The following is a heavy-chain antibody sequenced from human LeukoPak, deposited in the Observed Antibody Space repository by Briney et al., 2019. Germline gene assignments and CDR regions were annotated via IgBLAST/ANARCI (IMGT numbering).Heavy chain of an antibody. CDR1: GGSISSYY. D-gene: IGHD2-2*01. Sequence: SETLSLTCTVSGGSISSYYWSWIRQPAGKGLEWIGRIYTSGSTNYNPSLKSRVTISVDTSKNQFSLKLSSVTAADTAVYYCARDKDIVVVPAAITGAFDIWGQGTMVTVSS. CDR2: IYTSGST. V-gene: IGHV4-4*07. CDR3: ARDKDIVVVPAAITGAFDI. J-gene: IGHJ3*02.